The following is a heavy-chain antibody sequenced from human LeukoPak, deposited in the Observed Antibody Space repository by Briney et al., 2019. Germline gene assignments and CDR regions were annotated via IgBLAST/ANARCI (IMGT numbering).Heavy chain of an antibody. CDR1: GGTFSSYA. CDR3: ARGRFLEWLFDYGMDV. J-gene: IGHJ6*02. CDR2: IIPIFGTA. V-gene: IGHV1-69*05. D-gene: IGHD3-3*01. Sequence: ASVKVSCKASGGTFSSYAISWVRQAPGQGLEWMGGIIPIFGTANYAQKFQGRVTITRDTSASTAYMELSSLRSEDTAVYYCARGRFLEWLFDYGMDVWGQGTTVTVSS.